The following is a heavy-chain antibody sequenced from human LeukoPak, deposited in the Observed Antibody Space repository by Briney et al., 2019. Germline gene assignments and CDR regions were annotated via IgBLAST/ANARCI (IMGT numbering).Heavy chain of an antibody. V-gene: IGHV4-39*01. Sequence: SETLSLTCTVSGGSISSSSYYWGWIRQPPGKGLEWIGSIYYSGSTYYNPSLKSRVTISVDTSKNQFSLKLSSMTAADTAVYYCARLSRGSLDAFDIWGQGTMVTVSS. D-gene: IGHD2-15*01. CDR1: GGSISSSSYY. J-gene: IGHJ3*02. CDR2: IYYSGST. CDR3: ARLSRGSLDAFDI.